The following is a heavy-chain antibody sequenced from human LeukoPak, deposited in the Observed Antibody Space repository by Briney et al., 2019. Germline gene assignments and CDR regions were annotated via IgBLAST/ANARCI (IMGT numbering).Heavy chain of an antibody. CDR3: ARGGRGEGTGTTRVAFDI. CDR1: GYTFTNYY. Sequence: GASVKVSCKASGYTFTNYYIHWVRQAPGQRLEWMGTINPSGGSTSYAQKFQGRVTMTRDTSTSTVYMELSSLRSEDTAVYYCARGGRGEGTGTTRVAFDIWGQGTMVTVSS. CDR2: INPSGGST. V-gene: IGHV1-46*01. D-gene: IGHD1-1*01. J-gene: IGHJ3*02.